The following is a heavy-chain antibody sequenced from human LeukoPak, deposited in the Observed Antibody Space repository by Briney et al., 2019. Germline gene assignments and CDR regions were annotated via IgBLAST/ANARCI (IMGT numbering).Heavy chain of an antibody. D-gene: IGHD1-7*01. V-gene: IGHV1-18*01. CDR1: GYTFTSYG. CDR3: ARDGITGTISRYYGMDV. J-gene: IGHJ6*02. Sequence: ASVKASCKASGYTFTSYGISWVRQAPGQGLEWMGWISAYNGNTNYAQKLQGRVTMTTDTSTSTAYMELRSLRSDDTAVYYCARDGITGTISRYYGMDVWGQGTTVTVSS. CDR2: ISAYNGNT.